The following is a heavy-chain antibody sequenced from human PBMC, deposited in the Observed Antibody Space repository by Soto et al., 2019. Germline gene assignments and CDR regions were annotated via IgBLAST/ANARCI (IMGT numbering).Heavy chain of an antibody. V-gene: IGHV1-24*01. CDR3: ATHNRAVAGIWYAFDI. Sequence: ASVKVSCKVSGYTLTELSMHWVRQAPGKGLEWMGGFDPEDGETIYAQKFQGRDTMTEDTSTDTAYMELSSLRSEDTAVYYCATHNRAVAGIWYAFDIWGQGTMVTVSS. D-gene: IGHD6-19*01. CDR1: GYTLTELS. CDR2: FDPEDGET. J-gene: IGHJ3*02.